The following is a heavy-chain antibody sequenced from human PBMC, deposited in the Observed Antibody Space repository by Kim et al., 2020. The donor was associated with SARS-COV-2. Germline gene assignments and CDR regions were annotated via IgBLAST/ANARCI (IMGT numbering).Heavy chain of an antibody. D-gene: IGHD3-22*01. Sequence: DSVTGRFTISRDNAKNSLYLQMNSLRDEDTAVYYCARAMYITMIVVVPDYWGQGTLVTVSS. V-gene: IGHV3-48*02. J-gene: IGHJ4*02. CDR3: ARAMYITMIVVVPDY.